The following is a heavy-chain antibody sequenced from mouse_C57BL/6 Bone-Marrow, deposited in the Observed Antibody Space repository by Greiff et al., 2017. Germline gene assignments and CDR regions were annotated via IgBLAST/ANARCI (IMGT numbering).Heavy chain of an antibody. J-gene: IGHJ3*01. Sequence: QVQLQQPGAELVKPGASVKMSCKASGYTFTSYWITWVKQRPGQGLEWIGDIYPGSGSTNYNEKLKSKATLTVDTASSTAYMQLSSLTSEDSAVYYCARDYYGSGAYWGQGTLVTVSA. CDR1: GYTFTSYW. D-gene: IGHD1-1*01. V-gene: IGHV1-55*01. CDR2: IYPGSGST. CDR3: ARDYYGSGAY.